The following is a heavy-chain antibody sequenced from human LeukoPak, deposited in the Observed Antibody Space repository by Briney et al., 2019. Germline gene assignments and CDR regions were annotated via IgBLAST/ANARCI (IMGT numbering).Heavy chain of an antibody. CDR3: TRDVGIYYDSSAQRY. Sequence: LSLTCAVSGYSISSGYYWGWIRQAPGKGLEWVSYISDSGSTIYYADSVKGRFTISRDTAKNSLYLQMNSLRAEDTAMYYCTRDVGIYYDSSAQRYWGQGTLVTVSS. CDR1: GYSISSGYY. J-gene: IGHJ4*02. CDR2: ISDSGSTI. V-gene: IGHV3-11*04. D-gene: IGHD3-22*01.